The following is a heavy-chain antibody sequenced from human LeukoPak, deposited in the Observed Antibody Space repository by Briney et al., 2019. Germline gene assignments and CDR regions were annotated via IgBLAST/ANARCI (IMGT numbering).Heavy chain of an antibody. Sequence: GESLKISCKGSGYSFTSYWIGWARQMPGKGLEWMGIIYPGDSDTRYSPSFQGQVTISADKSISTAYLQWSSLKASDTAMYYCAREDSRSGWWYYFDYWGQGTLVTVSS. J-gene: IGHJ4*02. CDR3: AREDSRSGWWYYFDY. D-gene: IGHD6-19*01. V-gene: IGHV5-51*01. CDR2: IYPGDSDT. CDR1: GYSFTSYW.